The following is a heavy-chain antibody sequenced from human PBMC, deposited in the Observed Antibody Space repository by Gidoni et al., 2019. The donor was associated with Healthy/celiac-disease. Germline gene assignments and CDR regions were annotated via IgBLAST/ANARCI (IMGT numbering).Heavy chain of an antibody. CDR3: ARQYYYDSSGWIDY. D-gene: IGHD3-22*01. CDR2: IYYSGST. CDR1: GGSISSSSYY. V-gene: IGHV4-39*01. Sequence: QLQLQESGPGLVKPSETLSLTCTVSGGSISSSSYYWGWIRQPPGKGLEWIGSIYYSGSTYYNPSLKSRVTISVDTSKNQFSLKLSSVTAADTAVYYCARQYYYDSSGWIDYWGQGTLVTVSS. J-gene: IGHJ4*02.